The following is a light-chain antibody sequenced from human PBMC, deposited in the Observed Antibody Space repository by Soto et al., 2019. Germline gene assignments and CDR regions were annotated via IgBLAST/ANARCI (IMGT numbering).Light chain of an antibody. CDR3: QSFDSSPRVYV. CDR2: GVT. V-gene: IGLV2-14*01. CDR1: TSDIGFYDY. Sequence: QSALTQPASVSGSPGQSLTISCTGTTSDIGFYDYVSWYQQYPGKAPKLLIYGVTIRPSGISNRFSGSKSGSTASLTISGLRDEDEADYYCQSFDSSPRVYVFGSGTKVTVL. J-gene: IGLJ1*01.